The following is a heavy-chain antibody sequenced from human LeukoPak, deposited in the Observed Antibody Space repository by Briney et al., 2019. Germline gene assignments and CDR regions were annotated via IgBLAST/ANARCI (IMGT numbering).Heavy chain of an antibody. CDR1: GFTFSSYA. CDR2: ISGSGGST. CDR3: AKGSWEGMDV. V-gene: IGHV3-23*01. Sequence: GGSLRLSCAASGFTFSSYAMSWVRQAPGKGLEWVSAISGSGGSTYYADSVKGRFTISRDYSKNTLYLQMSSLRAEDTAVYYCAKGSWEGMDVWGQGTTVTVSS. D-gene: IGHD1-26*01. J-gene: IGHJ6*02.